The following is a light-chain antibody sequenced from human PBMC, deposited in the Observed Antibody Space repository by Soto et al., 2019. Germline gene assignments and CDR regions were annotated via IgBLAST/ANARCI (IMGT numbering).Light chain of an antibody. CDR3: QQYTTWA. Sequence: EIVFTQSPATLSLSPGERATLSCRASQSISNNLAWYQQKPGQAPRLLIYGASTRATGVPARFSGSGSGTEFTLTISSLQSEDFAVYYCQQYTTWAFGGGTKVDIK. J-gene: IGKJ4*01. CDR2: GAS. CDR1: QSISNN. V-gene: IGKV3-15*01.